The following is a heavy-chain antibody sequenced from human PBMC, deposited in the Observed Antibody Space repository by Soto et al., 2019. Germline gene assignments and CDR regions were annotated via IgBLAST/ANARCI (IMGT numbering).Heavy chain of an antibody. CDR2: LNPNGTFT. J-gene: IGHJ4*02. Sequence: EVQLVESGGGLVQPGGSLRLSCAGSGFTFSGYWMPWVRQAPGKGPVWVSRLNPNGTFTTNADSVKGRFTISRDNAKNTVYLQMNSLRAYDTAIYYCARGGTSRTYWGLFYNWGQGTLVTVSS. D-gene: IGHD7-27*01. CDR3: ARGGTSRTYWGLFYN. V-gene: IGHV3-74*01. CDR1: GFTFSGYW.